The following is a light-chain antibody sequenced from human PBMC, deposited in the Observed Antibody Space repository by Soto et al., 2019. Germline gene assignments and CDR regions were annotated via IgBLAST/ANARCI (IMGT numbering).Light chain of an antibody. CDR1: SSNIGAGYD. V-gene: IGLV1-40*01. Sequence: QPVLTQPPSVYGAPGQRVTISCTGSSSNIGAGYDVHWYQQLPGTAPKLLIYGNSNRPSGVPDRFSGSKSGTSASLAITGLQAEDEADYYCQSYDSSLSGSGVFGGGTKVTVL. CDR3: QSYDSSLSGSGV. J-gene: IGLJ2*01. CDR2: GNS.